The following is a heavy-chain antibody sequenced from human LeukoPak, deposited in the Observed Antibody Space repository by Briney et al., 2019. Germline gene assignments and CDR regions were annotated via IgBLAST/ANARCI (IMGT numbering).Heavy chain of an antibody. Sequence: GGSLRLSCAASGFTFSSYAMSWVRQAPGKGLEWVSAISGSGGSTYYADSAKGRFTISRDNSKNTLYLQMNSLRAEDTAVYYCAKPYSIVVVPAASWGQGTLVTVSS. V-gene: IGHV3-23*01. CDR1: GFTFSSYA. J-gene: IGHJ4*02. CDR2: ISGSGGST. D-gene: IGHD2-2*01. CDR3: AKPYSIVVVPAAS.